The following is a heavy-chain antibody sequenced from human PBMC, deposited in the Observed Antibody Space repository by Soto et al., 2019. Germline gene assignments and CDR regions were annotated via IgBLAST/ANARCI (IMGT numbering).Heavy chain of an antibody. CDR3: TTGSQWLQFFNGLDV. Sequence: GGSLRLSCEGSGFSFNNAWMSWVRQTPGKGLEWLGRIKTKTDGGTTDYAAPVKGRFTISRDDSKNTLYLQLSSLKSEDTAVYYCTTGSQWLQFFNGLDVWGQGTTVTVSS. CDR1: GFSFNNAW. CDR2: IKTKTDGGTT. V-gene: IGHV3-15*01. D-gene: IGHD6-19*01. J-gene: IGHJ6*02.